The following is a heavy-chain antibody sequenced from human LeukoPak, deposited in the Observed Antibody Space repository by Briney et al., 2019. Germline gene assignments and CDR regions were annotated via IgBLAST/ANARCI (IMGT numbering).Heavy chain of an antibody. CDR1: GFTFSSCS. CDR2: ISSSGGST. J-gene: IGHJ4*02. Sequence: PGGSLRLSCAASGFTFSSCSMNWVRQAPGKGLEWVSGISSSGGSTYYADSVKGRFTISRDNSKNTLYVQMNSLRPEDTAVYFCAKDKVAVAGPFDYWGQGTLVTVSS. CDR3: AKDKVAVAGPFDY. D-gene: IGHD6-19*01. V-gene: IGHV3-23*01.